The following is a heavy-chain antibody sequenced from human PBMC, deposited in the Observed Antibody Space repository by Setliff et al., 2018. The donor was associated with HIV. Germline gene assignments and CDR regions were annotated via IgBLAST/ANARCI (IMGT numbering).Heavy chain of an antibody. D-gene: IGHD3-16*01. Sequence: PSETLSLTCAVSGYSIRDNFFWGGVRQPPGKGLEWIGSIFYTGTTYYNPSLKSRVTLSLDTSKNQFSLELTSVTAADTAVYYCARGSKGGFFDYWGQGTLVTVSS. CDR2: IFYTGTT. J-gene: IGHJ4*02. V-gene: IGHV4-38-2*01. CDR3: ARGSKGGFFDY. CDR1: GYSIRDNFF.